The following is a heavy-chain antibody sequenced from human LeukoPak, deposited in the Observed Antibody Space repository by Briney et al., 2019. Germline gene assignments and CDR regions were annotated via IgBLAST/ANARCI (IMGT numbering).Heavy chain of an antibody. D-gene: IGHD1-14*01. V-gene: IGHV3-66*01. CDR1: GFNVGSNY. CDR2: VFSGGDT. Sequence: PGRSLRLSCAASGFNVGSNYMSWVRQAPGKGLEWVSLVFSGGDTKYADSVKGRFTISRDKSRNTLFLQMNSLRADDTAVYYCARVGPWVNPDYYYYYMDVWGKGTTVTVSS. CDR3: ARVGPWVNPDYYYYYMDV. J-gene: IGHJ6*03.